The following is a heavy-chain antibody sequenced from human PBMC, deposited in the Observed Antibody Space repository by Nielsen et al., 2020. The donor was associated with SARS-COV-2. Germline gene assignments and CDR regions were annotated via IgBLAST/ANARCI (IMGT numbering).Heavy chain of an antibody. CDR2: MSGSSSYI. CDR3: ARVAGTPPVSYSYFDL. V-gene: IGHV3-11*05. D-gene: IGHD6-19*01. CDR1: GFTFSDYY. Sequence: GGSLRLSCAGPGFTFSDYYMSWIRQAPGKGLEWVAQMSGSSSYIHYADSVKGRYTISKDSAKNSLYLQMNSLRAEDTAVYYCARVAGTPPVSYSYFDLWGRGTLVTVSS. J-gene: IGHJ2*01.